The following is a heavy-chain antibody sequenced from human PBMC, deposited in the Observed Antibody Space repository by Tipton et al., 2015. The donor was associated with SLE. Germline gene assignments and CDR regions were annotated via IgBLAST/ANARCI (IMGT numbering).Heavy chain of an antibody. Sequence: TLSLTCNVSADSIGNYYWNWIRQSPGKGLEWIGYIYSTGNTNYNPSLASRVTISLDTAKNQFSLRLSSVTAADTAVYFCARHHSLLRRFDPWGQGTLVTVSS. J-gene: IGHJ5*02. V-gene: IGHV4-4*08. D-gene: IGHD5-12*01. CDR3: ARHHSLLRRFDP. CDR2: IYSTGNT. CDR1: ADSIGNYY.